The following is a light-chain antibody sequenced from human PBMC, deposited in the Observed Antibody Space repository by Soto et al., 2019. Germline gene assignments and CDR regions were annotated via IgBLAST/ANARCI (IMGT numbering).Light chain of an antibody. CDR3: LQAYNAPLT. J-gene: IGKJ4*01. CDR1: QGIVND. CDR2: AAS. Sequence: AIQMTQSPSSLSASVGDRVTITCRASQGIVNDLAWFQQRPGKGPQLLIYAASRLHSGVPPRFSGSGSGTDFTLTNSSLQPEDSATYFRLQAYNAPLTFGGGTKVAIK. V-gene: IGKV1-6*02.